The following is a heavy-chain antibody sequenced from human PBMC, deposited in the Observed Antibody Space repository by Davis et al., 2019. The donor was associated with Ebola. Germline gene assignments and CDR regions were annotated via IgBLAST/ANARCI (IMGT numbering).Heavy chain of an antibody. CDR2: IKGDGSDK. Sequence: GESLKISCTASGFTFSNPWMIWVRQAPGKRLEWVANIKGDGSDKNYADYLKGRFTISRDNAKNSVFLQINRLRVDDTAVYYCAKEDWGPDNWGQGTLVTVSA. J-gene: IGHJ4*02. D-gene: IGHD7-27*01. V-gene: IGHV3-7*01. CDR3: AKEDWGPDN. CDR1: GFTFSNPW.